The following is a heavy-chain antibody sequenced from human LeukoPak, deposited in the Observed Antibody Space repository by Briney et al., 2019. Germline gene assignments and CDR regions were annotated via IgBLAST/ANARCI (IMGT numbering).Heavy chain of an antibody. CDR2: IYATGIT. J-gene: IGHJ5*02. CDR1: GGSISSCH. V-gene: IGHV4-4*07. CDR3: ARDPGYSSGWNRFDP. D-gene: IGHD6-19*01. Sequence: PSETLSLTCRVSGGSISSCHWSWIRQAAGKGLERIGRIYATGITNYNPSLKSRVTMSVDTSKNQFSLRMRSVTAADTAVYYCARDPGYSSGWNRFDPWGQGTLVTVSS.